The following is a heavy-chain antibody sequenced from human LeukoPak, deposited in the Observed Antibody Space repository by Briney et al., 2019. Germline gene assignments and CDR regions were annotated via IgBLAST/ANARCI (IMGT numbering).Heavy chain of an antibody. V-gene: IGHV1-2*02. CDR2: INPNSGGT. D-gene: IGHD4-17*01. Sequence: ASVKVSCKASGYSFTVYYMHWVRQAPGQGPEWMGWINPNSGGTNYAQKFQGRVTMTRDTSIRIAYMELSRLRSDDTAVYYCARDMYGDYYYYGVDVWGQGTTVTVSS. CDR3: ARDMYGDYYYYGVDV. CDR1: GYSFTVYY. J-gene: IGHJ6*02.